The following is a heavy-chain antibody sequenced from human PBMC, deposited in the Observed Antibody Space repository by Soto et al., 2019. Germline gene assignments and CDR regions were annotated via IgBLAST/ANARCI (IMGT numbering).Heavy chain of an antibody. Sequence: PGGSLRLSCAASGFTFSSYWMSWVRQAPGKGLEWVANIKQDGSEKYYVDSVKGRFTISRDNAKNSLYLQMNSLRAEDTAVYYCARVEFPSIFGVVIPYYYYGMDVWGQGTTVTV. D-gene: IGHD3-3*02. CDR3: ARVEFPSIFGVVIPYYYYGMDV. CDR2: IKQDGSEK. CDR1: GFTFSSYW. V-gene: IGHV3-7*03. J-gene: IGHJ6*02.